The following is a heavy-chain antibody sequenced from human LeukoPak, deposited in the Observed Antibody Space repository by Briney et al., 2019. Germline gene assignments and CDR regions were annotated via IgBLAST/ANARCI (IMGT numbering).Heavy chain of an antibody. Sequence: SETLSLTCTASGGSISSSSYYWGWLRQPPGKGLEWVVSIYYSGSTYYNPSLESLFTSSVNTTNNPFSLKLSPVTAAPTAVYYCARWAIYYGSGSYYKGRGQGTLVTASS. CDR1: GGSISSSSYY. J-gene: IGHJ4*02. CDR2: IYYSGST. V-gene: IGHV4-39*01. CDR3: ARWAIYYGSGSYYKG. D-gene: IGHD3-10*01.